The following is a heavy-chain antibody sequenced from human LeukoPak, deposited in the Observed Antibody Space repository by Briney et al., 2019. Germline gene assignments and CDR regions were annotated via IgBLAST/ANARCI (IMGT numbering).Heavy chain of an antibody. Sequence: PSETLSLTCAVYGGSFSGYYWSWIRQHPGKGLEWIGYIYYSGSTYYNPSLKSRVTISVDTSKNQFSLKLSSVTAADTAVYYCARISRAFDIWGQGTMVTVSS. CDR2: IYYSGST. D-gene: IGHD2-2*01. CDR3: ARISRAFDI. J-gene: IGHJ3*02. V-gene: IGHV4-31*11. CDR1: GGSFSGYY.